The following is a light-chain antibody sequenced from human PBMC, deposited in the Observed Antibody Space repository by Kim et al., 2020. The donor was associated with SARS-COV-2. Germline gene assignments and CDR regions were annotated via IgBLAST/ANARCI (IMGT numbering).Light chain of an antibody. Sequence: VSPGQTASVTCTGDEFESKHISWYQHRAGQSPLLVIYQHTKRPSGIPVRFSGSISGNTDTLTISGTQPIDEADYYCQTWDISTLIFGGGTKLTVL. V-gene: IGLV3-1*01. J-gene: IGLJ2*01. CDR2: QHT. CDR3: QTWDISTLI. CDR1: EFESKH.